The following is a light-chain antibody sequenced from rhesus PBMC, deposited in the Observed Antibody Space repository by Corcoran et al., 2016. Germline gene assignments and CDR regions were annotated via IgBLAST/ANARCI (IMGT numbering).Light chain of an antibody. Sequence: ETVVTQSPATLSLSPGERATLSCRASQSVGSYLAWYQQKPGQAPRLLIYGAFSRATGIPDRLSGSGSGTDFTRTISSLEPEDVGVYYCQQSSNLWTFGQGTKVEIK. V-gene: IGKV3-24*04. CDR2: GAF. CDR1: QSVGSY. J-gene: IGKJ1*01. CDR3: QQSSNLWT.